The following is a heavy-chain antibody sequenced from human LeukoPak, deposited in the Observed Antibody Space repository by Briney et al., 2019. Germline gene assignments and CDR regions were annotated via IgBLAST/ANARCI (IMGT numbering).Heavy chain of an antibody. D-gene: IGHD3-22*01. CDR2: ISGSGGST. J-gene: IGHJ4*02. CDR1: GFTFSSYA. V-gene: IGHV3-23*01. CDR3: AKNNDYYDSSADGDY. Sequence: PGGSLRLSCAASGFTFSSYAMSWVRQAPGKGLEWVSAISGSGGSTYYAESVKGRFTISRDNSKNTLYLQMNSLRAEDTAVYYCAKNNDYYDSSADGDYWGQGTLVTVSS.